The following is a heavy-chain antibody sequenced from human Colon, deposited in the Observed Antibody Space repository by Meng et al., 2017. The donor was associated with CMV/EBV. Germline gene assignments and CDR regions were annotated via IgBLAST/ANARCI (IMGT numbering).Heavy chain of an antibody. CDR2: IIPIFGTA. CDR3: AGGDHRGFWSGYRLGYYNGMDV. V-gene: IGHV1-69*05. Sequence: SVNVSCKASGGTFSSYAISWVRQAPGQGREGMGGIIPIFGTANYAQKFQGRVTITTDESTSTAYMELSSLSSEDTAVYYCAGGDHRGFWSGYRLGYYNGMDVWGQGTTVTVSS. D-gene: IGHD3-3*01. CDR1: GGTFSSYA. J-gene: IGHJ6*02.